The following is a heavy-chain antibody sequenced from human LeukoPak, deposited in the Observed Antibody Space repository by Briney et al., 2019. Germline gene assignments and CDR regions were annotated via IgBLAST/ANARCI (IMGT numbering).Heavy chain of an antibody. CDR1: GYTFTGYY. V-gene: IGHV1-2*04. D-gene: IGHD3-22*01. CDR2: INPNSGGT. CDR3: ARDRVYYDSSGYHLTNAFDI. J-gene: IGHJ3*02. Sequence: ASVKVSCKASGYTFTGYYMHWVRQAPGQGLEWMGWINPNSGGTNYAQKFQGWVTMTRDTSISTAYMELSRLRSDDTAVYYCARDRVYYDSSGYHLTNAFDIWGQGTMVTVSS.